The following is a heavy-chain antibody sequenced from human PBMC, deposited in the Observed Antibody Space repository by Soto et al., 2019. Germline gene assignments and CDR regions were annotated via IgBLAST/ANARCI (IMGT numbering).Heavy chain of an antibody. Sequence: ALGCAVSGDSRAGDFSKWFRQSPGKGLEWIGHVSYRGTIQYNPSLRSRATISVDASKNQFSLKLSFVTAADTAVYYGVKGGAEVWEVKYWGQG. J-gene: IGHJ4*02. CDR2: VSYRGTI. D-gene: IGHD1-26*01. V-gene: IGHV4-59*01. CDR1: GDSRAGDF. CDR3: VKGGAEVWEVKY.